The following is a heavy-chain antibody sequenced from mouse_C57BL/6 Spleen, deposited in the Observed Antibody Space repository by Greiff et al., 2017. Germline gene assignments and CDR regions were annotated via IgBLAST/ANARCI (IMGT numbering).Heavy chain of an antibody. CDR3: ASSSWRYFDV. J-gene: IGHJ1*03. V-gene: IGHV3-6*01. CDR2: ISYDGSN. D-gene: IGHD1-1*01. CDR1: GYSITSGYY. Sequence: EVQLQESGPGLVKPSQSLSLTCSVTGYSITSGYYWNWIRQFPGNTLEWMGYISYDGSNNYNPSLKNRISITRDTSKNQFFLKLDSVTTEDTATYYCASSSWRYFDVWGTGTTVTVSS.